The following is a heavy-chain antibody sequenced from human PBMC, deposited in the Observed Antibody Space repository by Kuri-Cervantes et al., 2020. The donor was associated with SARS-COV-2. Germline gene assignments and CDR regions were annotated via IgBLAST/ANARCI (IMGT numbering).Heavy chain of an antibody. D-gene: IGHD2-15*01. CDR3: ARGGIGSWYSPTLDY. CDR1: GFTFSSYS. CDR2: ISSSSGSI. J-gene: IGHJ4*02. Sequence: GEPLKISCAASGFTFSSYSMNWVRQAPGKGLEWVSSISSSSGSIYYADSVKGRFTISRDNSKNTLYLQMNSLRAEDTAVYYCARGGIGSWYSPTLDYWGQGTLVTVSS. V-gene: IGHV3-21*04.